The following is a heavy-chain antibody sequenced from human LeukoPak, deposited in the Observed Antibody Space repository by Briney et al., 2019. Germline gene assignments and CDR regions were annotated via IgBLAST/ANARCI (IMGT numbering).Heavy chain of an antibody. Sequence: GASVKVSCKASGYTFTGYYMHWVRQAPGQGLEWMGWINPNSGGTNYAQKFQGRVTMTRGTSISTAYMELSRLRSDDTAVYYCARDRDDSSGYYRETLFDYWGQGTLVTVSS. CDR3: ARDRDDSSGYYRETLFDY. CDR1: GYTFTGYY. D-gene: IGHD3-22*01. V-gene: IGHV1-2*02. CDR2: INPNSGGT. J-gene: IGHJ4*02.